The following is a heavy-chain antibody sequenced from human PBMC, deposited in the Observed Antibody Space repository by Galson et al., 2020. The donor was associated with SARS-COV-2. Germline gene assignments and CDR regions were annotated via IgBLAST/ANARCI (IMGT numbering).Heavy chain of an antibody. D-gene: IGHD2-2*01. Sequence: ASVKVSCKASGYTFTAKYMHWVRQAPGQGLEWMGWINTNSGDTKSAQKFQGRVTLTRDTSISTAYMELSSLIADDTAVYFCARGGGSSWFDSWGQGSLVTVSS. J-gene: IGHJ5*01. V-gene: IGHV1-2*02. CDR2: INTNSGDT. CDR3: ARGGGSSWFDS. CDR1: GYTFTAKY.